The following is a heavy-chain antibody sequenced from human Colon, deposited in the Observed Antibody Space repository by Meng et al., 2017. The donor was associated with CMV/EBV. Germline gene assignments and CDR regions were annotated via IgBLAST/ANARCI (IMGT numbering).Heavy chain of an antibody. D-gene: IGHD6-19*01. Sequence: GGSLRLSCAASGFNFNNYWMLWVRQAPGKGLMWVSRVKSDGSGITYADSVKGRFTISRDNAKNLLFLQMNSLRDEDTAVYYCAGSRGWARPPEFWGQGTLVTVSS. V-gene: IGHV3-74*01. CDR2: VKSDGSGI. CDR3: AGSRGWARPPEF. CDR1: GFNFNNYW. J-gene: IGHJ1*01.